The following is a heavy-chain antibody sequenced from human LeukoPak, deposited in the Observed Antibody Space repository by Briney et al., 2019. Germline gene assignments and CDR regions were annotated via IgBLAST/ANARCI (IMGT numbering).Heavy chain of an antibody. Sequence: PGGSLRLSCAASGFTVSSNYMSWVRQAPGKGLEWVSVIYSGGSTYYADSVKGRFTISRDNSKNTLYLQMNSLRAEDTAVYYCARDLIAVAGRDYGMDVWGQGTTVTVSS. V-gene: IGHV3-53*01. D-gene: IGHD6-19*01. CDR3: ARDLIAVAGRDYGMDV. CDR1: GFTVSSNY. CDR2: IYSGGST. J-gene: IGHJ6*02.